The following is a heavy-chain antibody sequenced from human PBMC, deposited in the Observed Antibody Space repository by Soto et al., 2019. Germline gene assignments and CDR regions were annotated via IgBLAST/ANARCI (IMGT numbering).Heavy chain of an antibody. CDR3: ARDSSSWGLTRYFYGMDV. Sequence: SETLSLTCTVSGGSISSYYWSWIRQPPGKGLEWIGYIYYSGSTNYNPSLKSRVTISVDTSKNQFSLKLSSVTATDTAVYYCARDSSSWGLTRYFYGMDVWGQGTTVTVSS. CDR1: GGSISSYY. V-gene: IGHV4-59*01. D-gene: IGHD6-13*01. CDR2: IYYSGST. J-gene: IGHJ6*02.